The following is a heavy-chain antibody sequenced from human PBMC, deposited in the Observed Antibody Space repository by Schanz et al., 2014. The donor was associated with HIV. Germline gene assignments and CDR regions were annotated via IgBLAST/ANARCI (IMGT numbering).Heavy chain of an antibody. V-gene: IGHV3-53*01. D-gene: IGHD1-20*01. CDR1: GFTVSSNY. CDR3: AKSLPIETATITYFDY. CDR2: IYSGGST. J-gene: IGHJ4*02. Sequence: EVQLVESGGGLIQPGGSLRLSCAASGFTVSSNYMSWVRQAPGRGLEWVSFIYSGGSTYYADSVKGRFTISRDYSKNTLSLQMSSLRAEDTAVYYCAKSLPIETATITYFDYWGQGTLVTVSS.